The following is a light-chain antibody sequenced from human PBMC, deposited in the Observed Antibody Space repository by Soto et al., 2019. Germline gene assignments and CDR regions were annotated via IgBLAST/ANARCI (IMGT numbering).Light chain of an antibody. CDR2: DAS. CDR3: QQANTLLCT. Sequence: DIQMTQSPSTLSASVGDRVTIPCRASQTISFSLAWYQQKPGKAPKLLIYDASTLQSGVPSRFSGSGFGTDFTLTISSLQPEDSAIYYCQQANTLLCTFGQGTRLEIK. J-gene: IGKJ5*01. V-gene: IGKV1-5*01. CDR1: QTISFS.